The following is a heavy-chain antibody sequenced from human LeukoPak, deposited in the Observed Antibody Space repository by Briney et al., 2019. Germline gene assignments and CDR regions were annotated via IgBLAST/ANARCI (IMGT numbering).Heavy chain of an antibody. Sequence: GGSLRLSCAASGFTFSAYAMSWVRQAPGKGLEWVSAISGVDGTTYYADSVKGRFTISRDNSMNTLYLQMNSLRAEDTVAYYCAKTASGVTDSYFDYWGQGTLVTVSS. CDR1: GFTFSAYA. CDR3: AKTASGVTDSYFDY. CDR2: ISGVDGTT. D-gene: IGHD2-21*02. J-gene: IGHJ4*02. V-gene: IGHV3-23*01.